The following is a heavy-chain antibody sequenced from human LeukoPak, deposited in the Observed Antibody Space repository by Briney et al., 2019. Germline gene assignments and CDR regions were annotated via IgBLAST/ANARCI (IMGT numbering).Heavy chain of an antibody. D-gene: IGHD3-22*01. CDR2: IYHSGST. CDR3: ARAASGYNDY. Sequence: SETLSLTCAVSGGSISSGGYSWSWIRQPPGTGLEWIGYIYHSGSTYYNPSLKSRVTISVDRSKNQFSLKLSSVTAADTAVYYCARAASGYNDYWGQGTLVTVSS. V-gene: IGHV4-30-2*01. J-gene: IGHJ4*02. CDR1: GGSISSGGYS.